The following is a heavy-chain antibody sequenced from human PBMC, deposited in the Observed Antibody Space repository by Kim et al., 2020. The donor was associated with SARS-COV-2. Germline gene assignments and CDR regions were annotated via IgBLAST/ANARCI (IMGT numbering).Heavy chain of an antibody. CDR3: AKGLVQWDLLGSPLDY. D-gene: IGHD1-26*01. J-gene: IGHJ4*02. Sequence: SVKGRFTIARDNTKNTLYLQMNSLGAEDTAVFNCAKGLVQWDLLGSPLDYWGQGTLVTVSS. V-gene: IGHV3-23*01.